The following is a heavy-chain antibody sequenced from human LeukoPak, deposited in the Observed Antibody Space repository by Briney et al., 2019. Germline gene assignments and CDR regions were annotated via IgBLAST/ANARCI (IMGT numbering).Heavy chain of an antibody. CDR2: ISWNSGSI. Sequence: GGSLRLSCAASGFTVDDYAMHWVRQAPGEGLEWVSGISWNSGSIGYADSVKGRFTISRDNAKNSLYLQMNSLRAEDTALYYCAKDSSSNPRNGAFDIWGQGTMVTVSS. J-gene: IGHJ3*02. V-gene: IGHV3-9*01. CDR1: GFTVDDYA. D-gene: IGHD6-6*01. CDR3: AKDSSSNPRNGAFDI.